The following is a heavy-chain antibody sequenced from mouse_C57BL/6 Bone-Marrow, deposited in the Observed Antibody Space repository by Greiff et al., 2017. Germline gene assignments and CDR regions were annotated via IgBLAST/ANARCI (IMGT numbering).Heavy chain of an antibody. CDR1: GFNIKDDY. Sequence: VHVKQSGAELVRPGASVKLSCTASGFNIKDDYMHWVKQRPEQGLEWIGWIDPENGDTEYASKFQGKATITADTSSNTAYLQLSSLTSEDTAVYYCTGFPFAYWGQGTLVTVSA. CDR3: TGFPFAY. CDR2: IDPENGDT. J-gene: IGHJ3*01. V-gene: IGHV14-4*01.